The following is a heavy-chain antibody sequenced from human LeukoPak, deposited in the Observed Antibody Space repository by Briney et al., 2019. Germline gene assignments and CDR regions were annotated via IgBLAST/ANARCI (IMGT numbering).Heavy chain of an antibody. V-gene: IGHV5-51*01. CDR3: ARSPAIAAAGTQKCYYYYGMDV. D-gene: IGHD6-13*01. CDR1: GYSFTSYW. CDR2: IYPGDSDT. J-gene: IGHJ6*02. Sequence: GESLKISCKGSGYSFTSYWIGWVRQMPGKGLEWMGIIYPGDSDTRYSPSFQGQVTISADKSISTAYLQWSSLKASDTAMYYCARSPAIAAAGTQKCYYYYGMDVWGQGTTVTVSS.